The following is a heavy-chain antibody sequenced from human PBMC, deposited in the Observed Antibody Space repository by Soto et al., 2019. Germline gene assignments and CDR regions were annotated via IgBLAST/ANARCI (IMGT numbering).Heavy chain of an antibody. D-gene: IGHD3-9*01. J-gene: IGHJ4*02. V-gene: IGHV3-30-3*01. CDR2: ISYDGISK. Sequence: PGGSLRPSCAASGFTFSSYAMHWVRQAPGKGLEWVAVISYDGISKHYADSVKGRFSISRDDSENTLYVQMNSLRAEDTAVYYCAKDGYLDTYYFDYWGQGTLVTVSS. CDR1: GFTFSSYA. CDR3: AKDGYLDTYYFDY.